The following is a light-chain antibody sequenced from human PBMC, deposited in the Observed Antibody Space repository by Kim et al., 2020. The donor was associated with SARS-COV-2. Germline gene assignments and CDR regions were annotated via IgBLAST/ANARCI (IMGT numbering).Light chain of an antibody. V-gene: IGKV1D-16*01. CDR1: ISRW. Sequence: ISRWLAWYQQKPGTAPKSLIYTATTLESGVPSRFSGSGSGTYFTLTISSLQPEDFATYYCQQYKSYPVTFGQGTRLE. J-gene: IGKJ5*01. CDR2: TAT. CDR3: QQYKSYPVT.